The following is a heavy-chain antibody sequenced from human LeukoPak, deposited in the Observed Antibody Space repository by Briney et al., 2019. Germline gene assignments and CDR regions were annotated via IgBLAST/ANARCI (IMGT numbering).Heavy chain of an antibody. CDR3: ARGQGLYSYGYYDY. V-gene: IGHV4-34*01. CDR1: GGSFSGYY. Sequence: SETLSLTCAVYGGSFSGYYWSWIRQPPGKGLEWIGEINHSGSTNYNPSLKSRVTISVDTSKNQFSLKLSSVTAADTAVYYCARGQGLYSYGYYDYWGQGTLVTVSS. J-gene: IGHJ4*02. D-gene: IGHD5-18*01. CDR2: INHSGST.